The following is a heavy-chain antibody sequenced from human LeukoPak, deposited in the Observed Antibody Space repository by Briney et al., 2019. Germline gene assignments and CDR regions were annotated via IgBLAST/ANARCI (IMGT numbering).Heavy chain of an antibody. CDR3: ARGGQGDGYSADEAFDF. V-gene: IGHV6-1*01. Sequence: PSQTLSLTRAISGDSVSGNSTAYNWIRQSPSRGLEWLGRTYYRSKWYNDYAVSVKSRIIINPDTSKNQLSLQLKSVTPEDTAVYYCARGGQGDGYSADEAFDFWGQGTMVTVSS. CDR1: GDSVSGNSTA. J-gene: IGHJ3*01. CDR2: TYYRSKWYN. D-gene: IGHD5-24*01.